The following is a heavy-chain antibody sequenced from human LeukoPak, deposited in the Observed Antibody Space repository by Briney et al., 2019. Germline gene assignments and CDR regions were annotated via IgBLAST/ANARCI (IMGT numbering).Heavy chain of an antibody. V-gene: IGHV4-34*01. J-gene: IGHJ4*02. Sequence: SETLSLTCAVYGGSFSGYYWSWIRQPPGKGLEWIGEINHSGSTNYNPSLKSRVTISVDTSKNQFSLKLGSVTAADTAVFYCARGLPSTTVTTKSRVTFDYWGQGTLVTVSS. D-gene: IGHD4-17*01. CDR1: GGSFSGYY. CDR2: INHSGST. CDR3: ARGLPSTTVTTKSRVTFDY.